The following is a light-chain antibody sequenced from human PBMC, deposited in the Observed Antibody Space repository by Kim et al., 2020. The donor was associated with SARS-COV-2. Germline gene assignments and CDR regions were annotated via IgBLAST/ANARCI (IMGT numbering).Light chain of an antibody. CDR1: QSVSSS. Sequence: SAGERATRSCRASQSVSSSLAWYQQKPGQAPRLLSYGASTRATGIPARFSGSGSGTEFTLTISSLQSEDFAVYYCQQYNNWPPLTFGGGTKGVIK. V-gene: IGKV3-15*01. CDR2: GAS. CDR3: QQYNNWPPLT. J-gene: IGKJ4*01.